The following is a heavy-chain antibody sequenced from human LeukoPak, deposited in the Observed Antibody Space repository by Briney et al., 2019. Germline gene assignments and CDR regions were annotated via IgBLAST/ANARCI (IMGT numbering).Heavy chain of an antibody. D-gene: IGHD5-18*01. J-gene: IGHJ4*02. CDR3: ATCTSMVTGTFDY. V-gene: IGHV1-69*01. CDR2: IIPIFGTA. CDR1: GGTFSSYA. Sequence: SVKVSCKASGGTFSSYAISWLRQAPGQGLEWMGGIIPIFGTANYAQKFQGRVTITADESTSTAYMELSSLRSADTAVYYCATCTSMVTGTFDYWGQGTLVTVSS.